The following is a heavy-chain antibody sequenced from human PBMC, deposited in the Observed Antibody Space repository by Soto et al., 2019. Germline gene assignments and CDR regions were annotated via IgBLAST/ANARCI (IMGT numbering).Heavy chain of an antibody. J-gene: IGHJ6*02. Sequence: QVQLVQSGAEVKKPGSSVKVSCKASGGTFSSYAISWVLQAPGQGLEWMGGIIPIFGTANYAQKFQGRVTITADESTSTAYMELSSLRSEDTAVYYCASKGVLRYFDWLPPYYYYGMDVWGQGTTVTVSS. D-gene: IGHD3-9*01. V-gene: IGHV1-69*01. CDR1: GGTFSSYA. CDR2: IIPIFGTA. CDR3: ASKGVLRYFDWLPPYYYYGMDV.